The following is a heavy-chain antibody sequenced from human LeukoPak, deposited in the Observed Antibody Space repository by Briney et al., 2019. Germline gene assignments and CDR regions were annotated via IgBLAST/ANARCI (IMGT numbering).Heavy chain of an antibody. CDR1: GGSFSNYY. D-gene: IGHD1-7*01. CDR3: ARRWNYGRNYYIDV. Sequence: SETLSPTCAVYGGSFSNYYWSWIRQTPGKGMEWIGEINDNGRINYNPSLMSRVTVSVDTSKNQFSLRLTSVTATDTAIYYCARRWNYGRNYYIDVWGKGATVSVSS. CDR2: INDNGRI. J-gene: IGHJ6*03. V-gene: IGHV4-34*01.